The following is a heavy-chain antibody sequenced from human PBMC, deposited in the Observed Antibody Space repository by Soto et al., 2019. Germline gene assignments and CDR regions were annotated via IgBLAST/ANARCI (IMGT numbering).Heavy chain of an antibody. J-gene: IGHJ6*04. CDR2: ISGSGDST. V-gene: IGHV3-23*01. Sequence: EVQVLESGGGLVQPGGSLRLSCAASGFTFSSYAMSWVRQAPGKGLEWVSVISGSGDSTYYADSVRGRFTISRDNSKNTLYLQMNSLRAEDTAVYYCAKDRDGAAAGPTKFYGMDVWGKGTTVTVSS. CDR3: AKDRDGAAAGPTKFYGMDV. D-gene: IGHD6-13*01. CDR1: GFTFSSYA.